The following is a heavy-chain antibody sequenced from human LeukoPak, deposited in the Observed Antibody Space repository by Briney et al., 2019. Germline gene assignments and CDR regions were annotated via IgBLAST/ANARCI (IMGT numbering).Heavy chain of an antibody. CDR3: ARDRGYSYGLQNWYFDL. Sequence: PSETLSLTCTVSGGSISKYYWSWIRQPPGKGLEWIGYIYYSGSTNYNPSLKSRVTISVDTSKNQLSLKMRSATAADTAVYYCARDRGYSYGLQNWYFDLWGRGTLVTVSS. D-gene: IGHD5-18*01. J-gene: IGHJ2*01. CDR1: GGSISKYY. V-gene: IGHV4-59*01. CDR2: IYYSGST.